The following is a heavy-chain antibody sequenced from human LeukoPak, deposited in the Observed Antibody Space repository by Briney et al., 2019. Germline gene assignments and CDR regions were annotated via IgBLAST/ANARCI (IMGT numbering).Heavy chain of an antibody. CDR2: INPNSGVT. Sequence: ASVKVSCKASGYTFSGFYIHWVRQAPGQGLEWMGWINPNSGVTNYAQKLQGRVTITRDTSIDTAYMQLSRLRSDDTAVYYCARDREIFGVVSPYYYYYYMDVWGKGTTVTVSS. D-gene: IGHD3-3*01. J-gene: IGHJ6*03. CDR3: ARDREIFGVVSPYYYYYYMDV. V-gene: IGHV1-2*02. CDR1: GYTFSGFY.